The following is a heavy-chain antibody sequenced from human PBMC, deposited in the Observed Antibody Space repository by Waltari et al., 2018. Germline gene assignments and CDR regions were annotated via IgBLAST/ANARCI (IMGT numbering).Heavy chain of an antibody. CDR1: GGSISSHY. J-gene: IGHJ5*02. D-gene: IGHD6-13*01. Sequence: QVQLQESGPGLVKPSETLSLTCTVSGGSISSHYWSWIRQPPGKGLEWIGYIYYSGSTNYTPSLKRRVTISVDTSKNQFSLKLSSVTAADTAVYYCARDETVQLTGYSSSLGWFDPWGQGTLVTVSS. V-gene: IGHV4-59*11. CDR3: ARDETVQLTGYSSSLGWFDP. CDR2: IYYSGST.